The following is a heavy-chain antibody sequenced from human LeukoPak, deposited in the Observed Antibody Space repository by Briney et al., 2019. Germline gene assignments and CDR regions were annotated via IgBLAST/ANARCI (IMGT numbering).Heavy chain of an antibody. D-gene: IGHD3-16*01. CDR3: ARVPRGRYMDV. J-gene: IGHJ6*03. V-gene: IGHV3-53*01. CDR2: IYSGGST. CDR1: GFTVSSNY. Sequence: GGSLRLSCAASGFTVSSNYMSWVRQAPGKGLEWVSVIYSGGSTYYADSVKGRFTISRDNSKNTLYLQMNSLRAEDTAVYYCARVPRGRYMDVWGKGTTVTVSS.